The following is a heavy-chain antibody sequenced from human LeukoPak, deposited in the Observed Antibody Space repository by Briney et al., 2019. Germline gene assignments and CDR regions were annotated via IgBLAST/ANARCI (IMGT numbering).Heavy chain of an antibody. CDR2: ISESDGST. CDR3: AKDISQGYTFGSIEEDY. J-gene: IGHJ4*02. CDR1: GSTFSRYA. Sequence: PGGSLRLSCAASGSTFSRYAMSWVRQAPGKGLEWLSAISESDGSTYYADSVKGRFTISRDNSKNTLDLQMNSLGADDTAVYFCAKDISQGYTFGSIEEDYWGQGTLVTVSS. V-gene: IGHV3-23*01. D-gene: IGHD5-18*01.